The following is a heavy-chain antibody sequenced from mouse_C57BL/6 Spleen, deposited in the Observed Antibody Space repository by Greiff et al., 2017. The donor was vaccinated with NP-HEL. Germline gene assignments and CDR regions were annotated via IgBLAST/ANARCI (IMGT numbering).Heavy chain of an antibody. D-gene: IGHD2-2*01. Sequence: QVQLQQPGAELVRPGSSVKLSCKASGYTFTSYWMHWVKQRPIQGLEWIGNIDPSDSETHYNQKFKDKATLTVDKSSSTAYMQLSSLTSEDSAVYYCARSWLRRERYFDVWGTGTTVTVSS. CDR1: GYTFTSYW. J-gene: IGHJ1*03. CDR2: IDPSDSET. CDR3: ARSWLRRERYFDV. V-gene: IGHV1-52*01.